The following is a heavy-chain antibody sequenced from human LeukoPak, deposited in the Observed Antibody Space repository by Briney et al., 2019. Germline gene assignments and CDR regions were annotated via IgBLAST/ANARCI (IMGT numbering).Heavy chain of an antibody. V-gene: IGHV1-69*04. D-gene: IGHD5-12*01. CDR2: IIPILGIA. CDR3: ARDLWAGYNAFDY. Sequence: GASVTVSCKASGGAFSSYAISWVRQAPGQGLEWMGRIIPILGIANYAQKFQGRVTMTRDTSTSTVYMELSSLRSEDTAVYYCARDLWAGYNAFDYWGQGTLVTVSS. CDR1: GGAFSSYA. J-gene: IGHJ4*02.